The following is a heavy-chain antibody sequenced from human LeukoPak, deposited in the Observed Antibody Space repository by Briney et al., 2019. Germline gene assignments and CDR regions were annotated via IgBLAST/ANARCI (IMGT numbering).Heavy chain of an antibody. V-gene: IGHV3-23*01. D-gene: IGHD1-26*01. CDR1: GFIFSNYA. Sequence: PGGSLRLSCAASGFIFSNYAMSWVRQAPGKGLEWVSGINNSGDRRFYADSVKGRFTISRDNAKNSLYLQMNSLRAEDTAVYYCACLVGATQDVWGKGTTVIVSS. CDR2: INNSGDRR. CDR3: ACLVGATQDV. J-gene: IGHJ6*04.